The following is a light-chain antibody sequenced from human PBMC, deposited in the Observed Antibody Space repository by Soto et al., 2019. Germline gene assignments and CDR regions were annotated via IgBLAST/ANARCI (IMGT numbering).Light chain of an antibody. Sequence: SYELTQPPSVSVAPGKKARITCGGNNIGSKSVHWYQQKPGQAPVLVIYYDSDRPSGIPERFSGSNSGNTATLTISRVEAGDEAEYYCQVWDSSSDHYVFGTGTKVTVL. J-gene: IGLJ1*01. V-gene: IGLV3-21*04. CDR3: QVWDSSSDHYV. CDR2: YDS. CDR1: NIGSKS.